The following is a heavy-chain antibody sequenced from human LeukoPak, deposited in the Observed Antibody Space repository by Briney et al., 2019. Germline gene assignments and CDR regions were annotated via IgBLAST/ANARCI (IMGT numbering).Heavy chain of an antibody. CDR2: ISYDGSNK. Sequence: GGSLRLSCAASGFTFSSYAMHWVRQAPGKGLEWVAVISYDGSNKYYADSVKGRFTISRDNSKNTLYLQMNSLRAEDTAVYYCARGAVAGTYYYYGKDVWGQGTTVTVSS. V-gene: IGHV3-30-3*01. D-gene: IGHD6-19*01. CDR3: ARGAVAGTYYYYGKDV. CDR1: GFTFSSYA. J-gene: IGHJ6*02.